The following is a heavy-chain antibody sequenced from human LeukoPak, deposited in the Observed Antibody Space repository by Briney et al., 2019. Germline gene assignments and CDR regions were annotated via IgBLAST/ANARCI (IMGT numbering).Heavy chain of an antibody. Sequence: GGSLRLSCAASGFTFSSYWMHWVRQVPGKGLVWVSRISTDGSSTNYADSVKGRFTISRDNAKNTLYLEMNSLTAEDTAVYYCLRHGSPNYWGQGTLVTVSS. V-gene: IGHV3-74*01. CDR2: ISTDGSST. CDR1: GFTFSSYW. CDR3: LRHGSPNY. D-gene: IGHD2-2*03. J-gene: IGHJ4*02.